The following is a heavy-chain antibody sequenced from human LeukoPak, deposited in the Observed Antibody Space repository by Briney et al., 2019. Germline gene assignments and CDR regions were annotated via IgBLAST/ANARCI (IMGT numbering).Heavy chain of an antibody. CDR2: ISGSGGST. V-gene: IGHV3-23*01. CDR1: GFTFDNYA. CDR3: AKDTAGKDSSGYFPDY. J-gene: IGHJ4*02. D-gene: IGHD3-22*01. Sequence: GGSLRLSCKASGFTFDNYAMSWVRQAPGKGLEWVSAISGSGGSTYYADSVKGRFTISRDNSKNTLYLQMNSLRAEDTAVYYCAKDTAGKDSSGYFPDYWGQGTLVTVSS.